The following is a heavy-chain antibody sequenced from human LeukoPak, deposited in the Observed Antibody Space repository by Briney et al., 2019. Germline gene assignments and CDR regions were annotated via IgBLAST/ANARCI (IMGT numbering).Heavy chain of an antibody. CDR1: GGSISSGDYY. V-gene: IGHV4-30-4*01. CDR3: ASTNYDILTGYYPPCYFDY. Sequence: SQTLSLTCTVSGGSISSGDYYWSWIRQPPGKGLEWIGYIYYSGSTYYNPSLKSRVTISVDTSKNQFSLKLSSVTAADTAVYYCASTNYDILTGYYPPCYFDYWGQGTLVTVSS. D-gene: IGHD3-9*01. J-gene: IGHJ4*02. CDR2: IYYSGST.